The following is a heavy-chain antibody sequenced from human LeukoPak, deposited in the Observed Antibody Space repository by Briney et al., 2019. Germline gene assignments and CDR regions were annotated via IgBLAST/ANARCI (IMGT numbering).Heavy chain of an antibody. D-gene: IGHD2-15*01. J-gene: IGHJ6*02. Sequence: ASVKVSCKASGYTFTSYGISWVRQAPGQGLEWMGWISAYNGNTDYAQKLQGRVTMTTDTSTSTAYMELRSLRSDDTAVYYCATDPALLGYCKSVSCPVTYGMDVWGQGTTVTVSS. V-gene: IGHV1-18*01. CDR1: GYTFTSYG. CDR3: ATDPALLGYCKSVSCPVTYGMDV. CDR2: ISAYNGNT.